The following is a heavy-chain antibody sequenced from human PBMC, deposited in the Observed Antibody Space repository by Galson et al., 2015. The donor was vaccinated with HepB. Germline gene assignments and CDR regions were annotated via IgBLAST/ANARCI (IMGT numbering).Heavy chain of an antibody. J-gene: IGHJ6*02. Sequence: SVKVSCKASGGTFSSYAISWVRQAPGQGLEWMGRIIPILGIANYAQKFQGRVTITADKSTSTAYMELSSLRSEDTAVYYCARMNLNDDYGMDVWGQGTTVTVSS. V-gene: IGHV1-69*04. CDR2: IIPILGIA. CDR1: GGTFSSYA. CDR3: ARMNLNDDYGMDV. D-gene: IGHD3-16*01.